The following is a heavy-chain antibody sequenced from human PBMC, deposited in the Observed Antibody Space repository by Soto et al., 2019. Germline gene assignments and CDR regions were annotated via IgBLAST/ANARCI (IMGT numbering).Heavy chain of an antibody. CDR3: ARGRIRRSLTGYTFDY. V-gene: IGHV4-34*01. Sequence: SETLSLTCAVYGGSFSGYYWSWIRQPPGKGLEWIGEINHSGSTNYSPSLKSRVTISVDTSKNQFSLKLSSVTAADTAVYYCARGRIRRSLTGYTFDYWGQGTLVTVSS. J-gene: IGHJ4*02. D-gene: IGHD3-9*01. CDR2: INHSGST. CDR1: GGSFSGYY.